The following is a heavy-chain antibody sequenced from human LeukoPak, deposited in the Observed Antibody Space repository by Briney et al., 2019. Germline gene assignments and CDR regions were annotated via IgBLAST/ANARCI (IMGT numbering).Heavy chain of an antibody. CDR1: GFTFRSYV. Sequence: GGSLRLSCAPSGFTFRSYVMSWVRQSPGKGRQWVSRISASGGSTYYADSVKARLTISRDNSENTLYLQMNSLRAEDTAIYYCAKEYYDTTGYFYSLDFWGQGTLVTVSS. J-gene: IGHJ4*02. D-gene: IGHD3-22*01. CDR2: ISASGGST. CDR3: AKEYYDTTGYFYSLDF. V-gene: IGHV3-23*01.